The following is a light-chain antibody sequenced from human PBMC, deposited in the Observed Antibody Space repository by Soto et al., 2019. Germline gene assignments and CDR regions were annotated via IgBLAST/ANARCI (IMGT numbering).Light chain of an antibody. CDR1: SSNVGSYKL. CDR3: CSSGGSPTYV. J-gene: IGLJ1*01. Sequence: QSALTQPSSVSGSPGQSITISCTGTSSNVGSYKLVSWYQQHPGKAPKLMIFEVNKRASGVSNRFSGSKSGNTASLTISGLKFEDEADYYCCSSGGSPTYVVGTGTKLTVL. CDR2: EVN. V-gene: IGLV2-23*02.